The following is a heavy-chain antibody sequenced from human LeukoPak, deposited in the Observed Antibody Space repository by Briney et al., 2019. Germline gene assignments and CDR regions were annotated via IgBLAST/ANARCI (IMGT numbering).Heavy chain of an antibody. CDR2: INHSGST. CDR1: GGSFSGYY. D-gene: IGHD2-2*01. J-gene: IGHJ3*02. Sequence: SETLSLTCAVYGGSFSGYYWTWIRQPPGKGLEWIGEINHSGSTNYSPYLKSRVTISVDTSKNQFSPKLNSVTAADTAVYFCARPVPCSSTNCSDAFDIWGQGTMVTVSS. V-gene: IGHV4-34*01. CDR3: ARPVPCSSTNCSDAFDI.